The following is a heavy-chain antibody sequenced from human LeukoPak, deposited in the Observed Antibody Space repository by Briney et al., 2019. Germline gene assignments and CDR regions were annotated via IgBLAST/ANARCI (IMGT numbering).Heavy chain of an antibody. V-gene: IGHV1-2*02. D-gene: IGHD3-9*01. CDR3: ARWAPPLVSFDI. J-gene: IGHJ3*02. Sequence: ASVKVSCKASGYTFTGYYMHWVRQAPGQGLEWMGWINPNSGGTNYAQKFQGRVTMTRDTSISTAYMELSRLRSDDTAVYYCARWAPPLVSFDIWGQGTMVTVSS. CDR2: INPNSGGT. CDR1: GYTFTGYY.